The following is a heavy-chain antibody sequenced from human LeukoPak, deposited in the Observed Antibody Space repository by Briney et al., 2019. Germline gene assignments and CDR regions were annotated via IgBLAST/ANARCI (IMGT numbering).Heavy chain of an antibody. CDR2: INPDSGGT. CDR3: ARFYYWRQYCSGGSCSSTSYGMDV. D-gene: IGHD2-15*01. Sequence: GASVKVSCKASGYTFTGYYMHWVRQAPGQGLEWMGWINPDSGGTNYAQKFQGRVTMTRDTSISTAYMELSRLRSDDTAVYYCARFYYWRQYCSGGSCSSTSYGMDVWGQGTTVTVSS. J-gene: IGHJ6*02. CDR1: GYTFTGYY. V-gene: IGHV1-2*02.